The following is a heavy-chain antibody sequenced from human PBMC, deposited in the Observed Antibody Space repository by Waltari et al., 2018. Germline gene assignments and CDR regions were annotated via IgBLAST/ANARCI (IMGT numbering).Heavy chain of an antibody. CDR1: GFTFSSYA. J-gene: IGHJ4*02. CDR3: AKDRGYSGYDYPFDY. Sequence: VQLVESGGGVVQPGRSLRLSCAASGFTFSSYAMSWVRQDPGKGLEWVSAISGSGGSTYYADSVKGRFTISRDNSKNTLYLQMNSLRDEDTAVYYCAKDRGYSGYDYPFDYWGQGTLVTVSS. V-gene: IGHV3-23*04. CDR2: ISGSGGST. D-gene: IGHD5-12*01.